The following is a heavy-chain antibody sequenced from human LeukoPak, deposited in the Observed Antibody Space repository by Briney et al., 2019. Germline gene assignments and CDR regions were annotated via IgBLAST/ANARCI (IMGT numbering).Heavy chain of an antibody. V-gene: IGHV4-59*08. Sequence: PSETLSLTCTVSGGFISSYYWSWIRQPPGKGLEWIAYINYSGSTIYNPSLKSRVTISLDTSKNQFSLKLSSMTDADTAVYYRARRGAARRYDGMDVWGQGTTVT. CDR1: GGFISSYY. J-gene: IGHJ6*02. CDR2: INYSGST. D-gene: IGHD6-6*01. CDR3: ARRGAARRYDGMDV.